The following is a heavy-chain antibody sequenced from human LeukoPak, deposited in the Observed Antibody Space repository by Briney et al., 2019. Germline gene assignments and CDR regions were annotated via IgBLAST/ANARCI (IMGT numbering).Heavy chain of an antibody. CDR2: MNHSGST. CDR3: ARGPNTYYYDSSGYYSP. Sequence: SETLSPTCAVYGGSFSGYYWSWIRQPPGKGLEWIGEMNHSGSTNYNPSLKSRVTISVDTSKNQFSLKLSSVTAADTAVYYCARGPNTYYYDSSGYYSPWGQGTLVTVSS. D-gene: IGHD3-22*01. CDR1: GGSFSGYY. J-gene: IGHJ5*02. V-gene: IGHV4-34*01.